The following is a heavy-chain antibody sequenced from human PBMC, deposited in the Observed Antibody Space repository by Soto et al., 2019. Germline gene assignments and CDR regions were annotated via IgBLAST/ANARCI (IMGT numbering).Heavy chain of an antibody. CDR2: IDPNSGDT. Sequence: GASVKVSCKASGYTFTGYYMHWVRQAPGQGLEWMGWIDPNSGDTNYAQKLQGWVTMTRDTSTSTAYMELRRLRSEDTAVYFCARDRAHGFDIWGQGTMVTVSS. CDR1: GYTFTGYY. V-gene: IGHV1-2*04. CDR3: ARDRAHGFDI. J-gene: IGHJ3*02.